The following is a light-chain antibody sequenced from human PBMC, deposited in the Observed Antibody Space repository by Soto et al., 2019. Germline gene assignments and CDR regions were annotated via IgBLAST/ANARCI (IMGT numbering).Light chain of an antibody. J-gene: IGKJ2*01. Sequence: EILLTQSPATLSLSPGQRATLSCRASQSVSSYLAWYQQKPGQAPRLLMYDASNRATGIPDRFSGSGSGTDFTLTISSLQPGDFATYYCQQSYSIPHTFGQGTKLQIK. CDR2: DAS. V-gene: IGKV3-11*01. CDR3: QQSYSIPHT. CDR1: QSVSSY.